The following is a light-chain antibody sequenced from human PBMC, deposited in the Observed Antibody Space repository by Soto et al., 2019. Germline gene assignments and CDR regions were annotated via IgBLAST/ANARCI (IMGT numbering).Light chain of an antibody. V-gene: IGLV3-1*01. CDR2: QDS. J-gene: IGLJ1*01. Sequence: YEPTQPPSVSVSPGQTASITCSGDKLGDKYACWYQQKPGQSPVLVIYQDSMRPSGIPERFSGSNSGNTATLTISGTQAMDEADYYCQAWDSSTVVFGTGTKLTVL. CDR1: KLGDKY. CDR3: QAWDSSTVV.